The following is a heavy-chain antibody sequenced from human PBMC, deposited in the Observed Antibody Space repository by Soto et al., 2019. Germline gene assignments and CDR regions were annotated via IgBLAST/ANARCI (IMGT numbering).Heavy chain of an antibody. V-gene: IGHV3-7*01. CDR2: IKQDGSEK. D-gene: IGHD3-22*01. Sequence: PGASLRLSFAASGFTFSSYWMSWMRQAPGRGLEWVANIKQDGSEKYYVDSVKGRFTISRDNAKNSLYLQMNSLRAEDTAVYYCARSGGNYYDSSGYSLDYWGQGT. CDR3: ARSGGNYYDSSGYSLDY. J-gene: IGHJ4*02. CDR1: GFTFSSYW.